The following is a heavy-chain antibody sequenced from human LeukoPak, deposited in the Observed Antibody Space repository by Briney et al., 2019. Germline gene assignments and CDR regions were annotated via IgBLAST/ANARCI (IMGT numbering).Heavy chain of an antibody. Sequence: PGRSLRLSCAASGFTFSSYAMPWVRQAPGKGLEWVAVISYDGSNKYYADSVKGRFTISRDNSKNTLYLQMNSLRAEDTAVYYCAKDSSGCLDYWGQGTLVTVSS. CDR3: AKDSSGCLDY. CDR2: ISYDGSNK. V-gene: IGHV3-30-3*01. D-gene: IGHD3-22*01. CDR1: GFTFSSYA. J-gene: IGHJ4*02.